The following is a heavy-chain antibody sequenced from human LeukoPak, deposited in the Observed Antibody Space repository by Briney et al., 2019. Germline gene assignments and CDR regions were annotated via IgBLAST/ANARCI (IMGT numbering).Heavy chain of an antibody. Sequence: ASVKVSCKASGYTFTGYYMHWVRQAPGQGLEWMGWINPNSGGTNYAQKFQGRVTMTRDTSISTAYMELSRLRSDDTAVYYCARGSPIAVAGTSPFDYWGQGTLVTVSS. CDR3: ARGSPIAVAGTSPFDY. CDR1: GYTFTGYY. V-gene: IGHV1-2*02. D-gene: IGHD6-19*01. J-gene: IGHJ4*02. CDR2: INPNSGGT.